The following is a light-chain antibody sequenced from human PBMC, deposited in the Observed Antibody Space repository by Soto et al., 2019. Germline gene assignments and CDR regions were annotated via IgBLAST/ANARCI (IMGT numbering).Light chain of an antibody. CDR3: QQYNSWPPLT. V-gene: IGKV3-15*01. CDR2: GAS. CDR1: KSVSSN. J-gene: IGKJ4*01. Sequence: EIVLTQSPATLSVSPGERATLSCRASKSVSSNLAWFRQKPGQPPRLLIYGASSRATGIPARISGSGSGTEFTLTISSLQSEDFAVYYCQQYNSWPPLTFGGGTKVEIK.